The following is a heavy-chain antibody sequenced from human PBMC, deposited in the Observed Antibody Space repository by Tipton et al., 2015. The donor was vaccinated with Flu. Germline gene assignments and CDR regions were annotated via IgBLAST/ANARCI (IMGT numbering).Heavy chain of an antibody. D-gene: IGHD5-12*01. J-gene: IGHJ3*02. CDR1: GFTVSSKY. Sequence: SLRLSCAASGFTVSSKYMGWVRQAPGKGLQWVSVIYRGGTTYVADSVKGRCTISRDNSKNTLYLQWNSLTTEDTAVYYCATLGNSGTDGFDIWGKGTMVNISS. CDR2: IYRGGTT. CDR3: ATLGNSGTDGFDI. V-gene: IGHV3-66*02.